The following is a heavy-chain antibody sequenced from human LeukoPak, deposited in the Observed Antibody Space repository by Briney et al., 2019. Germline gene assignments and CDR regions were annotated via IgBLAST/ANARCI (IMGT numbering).Heavy chain of an antibody. J-gene: IGHJ3*02. CDR2: ISSSGSTI. V-gene: IGHV3-11*01. CDR1: GFTFSDYY. CDR3: AGSSSWYLAFDI. Sequence: PGGSLRLSCAASGFTFSDYYMSWIRQAPGKGLEWVSYISSSGSTIYYADSVKGRFTISRDNAKNSLYLQMNSLRAEDTAVYYCAGSSSWYLAFDIWGQGTMVTVSS. D-gene: IGHD6-13*01.